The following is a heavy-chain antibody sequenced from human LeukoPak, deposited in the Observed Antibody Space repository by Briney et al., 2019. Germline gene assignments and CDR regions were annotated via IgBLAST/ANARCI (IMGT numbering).Heavy chain of an antibody. D-gene: IGHD2-2*01. CDR2: IYTSGST. CDR3: AGGPTTRGSYFDY. Sequence: SETLSLTCTVSGGSISSGRYYWSWIRQPAGKGLEWIGRIYTSGSTNYNPSLKSRVTISVDTSKNQFSLKLSSVTAADTAVYYCAGGPTTRGSYFDYWGQGTLVTVSS. V-gene: IGHV4-61*02. CDR1: GGSISSGRYY. J-gene: IGHJ4*02.